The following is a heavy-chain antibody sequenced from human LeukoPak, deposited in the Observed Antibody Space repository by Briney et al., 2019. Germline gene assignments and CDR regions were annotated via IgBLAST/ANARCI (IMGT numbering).Heavy chain of an antibody. V-gene: IGHV1-18*01. CDR1: GGTFSSYA. D-gene: IGHD5-24*01. Sequence: GASVKVSCKASGGTFSSYAISWVRQAPGQGLEWMGWITTYNGYTNYAQKLQGRVTMTTDTSTSTAYMELRSLRSDDTAVYYCARDSPGDGYNSFDYWGQGTLVTVSS. J-gene: IGHJ4*02. CDR3: ARDSPGDGYNSFDY. CDR2: ITTYNGYT.